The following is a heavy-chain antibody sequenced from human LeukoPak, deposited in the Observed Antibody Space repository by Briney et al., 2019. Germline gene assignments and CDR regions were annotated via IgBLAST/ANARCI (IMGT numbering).Heavy chain of an antibody. J-gene: IGHJ4*02. CDR3: AKDRYYDILTGSIYFDY. CDR1: GFSFSSYA. CDR2: VSGGGGST. D-gene: IGHD3-9*01. Sequence: GGSLRLSCAASGFSFSSYAMSWVRQAPGKGLEWVSAVSGGGGSTYYADSVKGRFTISRDNSKNTLYLQMNSLRAENTAVYYCAKDRYYDILTGSIYFDYWGQGTLVTVSS. V-gene: IGHV3-23*01.